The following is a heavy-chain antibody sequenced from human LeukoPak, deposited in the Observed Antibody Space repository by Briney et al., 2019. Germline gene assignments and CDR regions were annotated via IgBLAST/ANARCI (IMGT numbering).Heavy chain of an antibody. V-gene: IGHV1-2*06. D-gene: IGHD2-2*01. CDR3: ARGGRDTSPYNWFDP. CDR1: GNTLTGFY. J-gene: IGHJ5*02. CDR2: VRPKNTGA. Sequence: GASVKVFCKSFGNTLTGFYLHWLQQAPGQGLEWMGRVRPKNTGATYSQKFQGRVTMTRDTAMNTAYTELSGLKSDDTAIYYCARGGRDTSPYNWFDPWGQGTLVTVSS.